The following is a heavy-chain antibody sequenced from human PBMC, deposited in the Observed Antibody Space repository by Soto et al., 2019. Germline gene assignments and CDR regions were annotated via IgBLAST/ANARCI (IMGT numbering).Heavy chain of an antibody. Sequence: VQLVESGGGLVQPGGSLRLSCVASGFTFSTDSMNWVRQAPGKGLECVAHISTSGTTRYYADAVKGRFTSSSDNAKTSLCLQIDSLRNEDTAVYYCAWFCGSGFDYWGQGTPVTVSS. D-gene: IGHD6-19*01. CDR3: AWFCGSGFDY. CDR1: GFTFSTDS. J-gene: IGHJ4*02. V-gene: IGHV3-48*02. CDR2: ISTSGTTR.